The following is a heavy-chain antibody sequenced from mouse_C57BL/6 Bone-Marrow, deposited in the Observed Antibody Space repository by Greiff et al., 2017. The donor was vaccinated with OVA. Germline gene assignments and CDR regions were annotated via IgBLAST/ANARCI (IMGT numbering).Heavy chain of an antibody. CDR2: IDPETGDP. D-gene: IGHD2-4*01. CDR1: GFNIKDAY. J-gene: IGHJ3*01. CDR3: TTYDYLAWFAY. Sequence: VPLQQSGAELVRPGASVKLSCTASGFNIKDAYLHWVKQRPEQGLEWIGWIDPETGDPEYASKFQGKATITADTSSNTAYLQLSSLTSEDTAVYYCTTYDYLAWFAYWGQGTLVTVSA. V-gene: IGHV14-4*01.